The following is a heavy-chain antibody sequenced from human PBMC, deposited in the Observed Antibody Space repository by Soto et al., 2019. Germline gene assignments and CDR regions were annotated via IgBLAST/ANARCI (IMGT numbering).Heavy chain of an antibody. CDR2: ISYDGSNK. CDR3: ATITIFGVVPDY. Sequence: GESLKISCAASGFTFSSYGMHWVRQAPGKGLEWVAVISYDGSNKYYADSVKGRFTISRDNSKNTLYLQMNSLRAEDTAVYYCATITIFGVVPDYWGQGTLVTVSS. J-gene: IGHJ4*02. V-gene: IGHV3-30*03. CDR1: GFTFSSYG. D-gene: IGHD3-3*01.